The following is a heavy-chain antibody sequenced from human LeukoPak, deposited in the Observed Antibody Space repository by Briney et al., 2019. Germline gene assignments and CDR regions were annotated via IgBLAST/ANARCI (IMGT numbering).Heavy chain of an antibody. V-gene: IGHV4-39*01. Sequence: SETLSLTCTVSGGSISSSGHSWGWIRQPPGKGLEWTGTIYYTRRTYYNPSLESRITISVDTSRNQFSLKLSSVTAADTAVYYCAQSLGINTWMGTWFDPWGQGTLVTVSS. J-gene: IGHJ5*02. CDR3: AQSLGINTWMGTWFDP. D-gene: IGHD1-1*01. CDR1: GGSISSSGHS. CDR2: IYYTRRT.